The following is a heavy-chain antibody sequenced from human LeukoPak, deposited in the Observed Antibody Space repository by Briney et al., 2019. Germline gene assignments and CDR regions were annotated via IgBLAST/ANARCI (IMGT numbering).Heavy chain of an antibody. J-gene: IGHJ4*02. Sequence: GGSLRLSCAASGFTFSRYWMHWVRQAPGKGLVWVSRMNSDGSSINYADSVKGRFTISGDNAKNTLYLQMNSLSAEDTAIYYCARDHVLGWDNRGQGTLVTVSS. CDR3: ARDHVLGWDN. D-gene: IGHD3-10*02. CDR2: MNSDGSSI. V-gene: IGHV3-74*01. CDR1: GFTFSRYW.